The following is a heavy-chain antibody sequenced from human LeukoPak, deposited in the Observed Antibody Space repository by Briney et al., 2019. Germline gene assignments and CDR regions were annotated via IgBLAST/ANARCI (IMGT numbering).Heavy chain of an antibody. CDR3: AGYGGSYPYYMDV. D-gene: IGHD1-26*01. Sequence: SQTLSLTCAISGDSVSNTRSAWNWIRQSPSRGLEWLGRTYYRSKWYNDYAVSVKSRITINPDTSKNQFSLQLNSVTPEDTAVYYCAGYGGSYPYYMDVWGKGTTVTISS. J-gene: IGHJ6*03. CDR2: TYYRSKWYN. V-gene: IGHV6-1*01. CDR1: GDSVSNTRSA.